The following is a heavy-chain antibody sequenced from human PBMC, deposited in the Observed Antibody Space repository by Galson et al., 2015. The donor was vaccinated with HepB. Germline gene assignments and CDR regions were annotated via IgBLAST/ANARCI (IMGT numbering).Heavy chain of an antibody. CDR2: IIPIFGTA. V-gene: IGHV1-69*06. CDR3: ARDRRDGYNYNYYGMDV. J-gene: IGHJ6*02. Sequence: SVKVSCKASGGTFSSYAISWVRQAPGQGLEWMGGIIPIFGTANYAQKFQGRVTITADKSTSTAYMELSSLRSEDTAVYYCARDRRDGYNYNYYGMDVWGQGTTVTVSS. D-gene: IGHD5-24*01. CDR1: GGTFSSYA.